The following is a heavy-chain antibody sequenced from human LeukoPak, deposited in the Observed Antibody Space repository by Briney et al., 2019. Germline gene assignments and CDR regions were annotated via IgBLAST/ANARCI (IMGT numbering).Heavy chain of an antibody. CDR3: ARTTEGGYTYDYFYYYYMDV. D-gene: IGHD5-18*01. V-gene: IGHV4-59*01. CDR2: IYHSGST. CDR1: GGSISSYY. J-gene: IGHJ6*03. Sequence: SETLSLTCTVSGGSISSYYWSWIRQPPGKGLEWIGEIYHSGSTNYNPSLKGRVTISVDKSKNQFSLKLSSVTAADTAVYYCARTTEGGYTYDYFYYYYMDVWGKGTTVTISS.